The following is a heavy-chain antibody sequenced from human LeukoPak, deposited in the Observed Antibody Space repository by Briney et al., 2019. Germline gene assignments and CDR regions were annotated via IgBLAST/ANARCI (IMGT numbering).Heavy chain of an antibody. CDR3: ARERGYSYGYDYYYYMDV. Sequence: ASVKVSCKASGYTFTSYDINWVRQATGQGLEWMGWMNPNSGNTGYAQKFQGRVTMTRNTSISTAYMELSSLRAEDTAVYYCARERGYSYGYDYYYYMDVWGKGTTVTVSS. CDR2: MNPNSGNT. D-gene: IGHD5-18*01. CDR1: GYTFTSYD. J-gene: IGHJ6*03. V-gene: IGHV1-8*01.